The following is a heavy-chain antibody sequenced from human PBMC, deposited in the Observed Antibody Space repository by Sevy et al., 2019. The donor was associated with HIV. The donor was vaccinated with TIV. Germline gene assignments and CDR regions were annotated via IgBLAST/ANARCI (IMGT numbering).Heavy chain of an antibody. CDR1: GGSSSSYY. J-gene: IGHJ4*02. V-gene: IGHV4-59*01. D-gene: IGHD3-3*01. CDR2: IYYSGST. CDR3: ARDSDVEGFDY. Sequence: SETMSLTCTVSGGSSSSYYWSWIRQPPGKGLEWIGYIYYSGSTNYNASLKSRVTISVDTSKNQFSLKLSSVTAADTAVYYCARDSDVEGFDYWGQGTLVTVSS.